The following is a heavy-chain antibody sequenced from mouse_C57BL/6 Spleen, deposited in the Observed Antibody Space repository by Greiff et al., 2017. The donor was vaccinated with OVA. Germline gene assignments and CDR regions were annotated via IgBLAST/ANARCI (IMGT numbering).Heavy chain of an antibody. CDR1: GYTFTSYG. CDR3: ARSGQVVANYFDY. D-gene: IGHD1-1*01. V-gene: IGHV1-81*01. Sequence: VQLVESGAELARPGASVKLSCKASGYTFTSYGISWVKQRTGQGLEWIGEIYPRSGNTYYNEKFKGKATLPADKSSSTAYMELRSLTSEDSAVYFCARSGQVVANYFDYWGQGTTLTVSS. CDR2: IYPRSGNT. J-gene: IGHJ2*01.